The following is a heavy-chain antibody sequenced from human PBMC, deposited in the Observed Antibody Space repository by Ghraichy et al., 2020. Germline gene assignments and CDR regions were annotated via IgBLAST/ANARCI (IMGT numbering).Heavy chain of an antibody. D-gene: IGHD2-15*01. V-gene: IGHV1-2*02. Sequence: ASVKVSCKASGYTLTDYYIHWVRQPPGKGLEWMGWINPNNGGQNFSQKFQGRVTMTRDTSISQAYMELSSLLSDETAVYYCARGCSGGTCYWVHWGQGTLVTVSS. CDR3: ARGCSGGTCYWVH. CDR2: INPNNGGQ. J-gene: IGHJ4*02. CDR1: GYTLTDYY.